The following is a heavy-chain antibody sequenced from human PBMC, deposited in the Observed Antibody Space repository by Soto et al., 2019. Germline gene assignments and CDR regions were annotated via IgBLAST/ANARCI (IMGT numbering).Heavy chain of an antibody. V-gene: IGHV3-53*01. J-gene: IGHJ4*02. CDR2: IYSGGGT. CDR3: ARGGGLGYCSSTLCYTAGIFDY. CDR1: GFTVSSNS. Sequence: EVQLVESGGGLIQPGGSLRLSCAASGFTVSSNSMSWVRQAPGKGLEWVSVIYSGGGTYYADSVKGRFTISRDNSKNTLYLQMNSLRAEDTAVYYCARGGGLGYCSSTLCYTAGIFDYWGQGTLVTVSS. D-gene: IGHD2-2*02.